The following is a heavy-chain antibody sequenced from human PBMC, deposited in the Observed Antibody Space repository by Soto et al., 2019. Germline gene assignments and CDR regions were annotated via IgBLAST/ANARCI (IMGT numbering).Heavy chain of an antibody. D-gene: IGHD3-16*01. CDR2: ISDDSSRT. J-gene: IGHJ5*01. V-gene: IGHV3-23*01. CDR1: GFTFNTFE. Sequence: EVQLLESGGGLVQPGGSLRLSCAASGFTFNTFEMSWVRQAPGRGLAWVSFISDDSSRTYYADAVKGRFTISRDNSKYTLYLQMNSLTAEDTAVYACVKGGWLDFWGQGTLVTVSS. CDR3: VKGGWLDF.